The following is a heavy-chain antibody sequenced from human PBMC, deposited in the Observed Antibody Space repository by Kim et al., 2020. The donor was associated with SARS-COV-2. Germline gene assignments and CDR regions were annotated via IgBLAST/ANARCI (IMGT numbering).Heavy chain of an antibody. CDR3: ARQNSIAAADTHYYGMDV. V-gene: IGHV3-21*01. D-gene: IGHD6-13*01. CDR2: ISSSSSYI. Sequence: GGSLRLSCAASGFTFSSYSMNWVRQAPGKGLEWVSSISSSSSYIYYADSVKGRFTISRDNAKNSLYLQMNSLRAEDTAVYYCARQNSIAAADTHYYGMDVWGQGTTVTASS. J-gene: IGHJ6*02. CDR1: GFTFSSYS.